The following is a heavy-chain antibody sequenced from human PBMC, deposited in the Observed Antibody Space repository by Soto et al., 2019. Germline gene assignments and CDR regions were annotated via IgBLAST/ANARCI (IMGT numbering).Heavy chain of an antibody. D-gene: IGHD3-10*01. CDR2: TRNKANSYTT. Sequence: PGGSLRLSCAASGFTFSDHYMDWVRQAPGKGLEWVGRTRNKANSYTTEYAASVKGRFTISRDDSKNSLYLQMNSLKTEDTALYYCVSVSGSYYYDYWGQGTLVTRLL. J-gene: IGHJ4*02. CDR3: VSVSGSYYYDY. V-gene: IGHV3-72*01. CDR1: GFTFSDHY.